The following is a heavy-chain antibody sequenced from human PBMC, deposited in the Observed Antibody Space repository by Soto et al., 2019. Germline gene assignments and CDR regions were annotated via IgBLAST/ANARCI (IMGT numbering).Heavy chain of an antibody. D-gene: IGHD1-26*01. V-gene: IGHV3-72*01. CDR2: SGNRVHSHTT. CDR1: GFTFSDHY. J-gene: IGHJ6*01. CDR3: TRGLLGGAPSYTFHGMDV. Sequence: PGGSLRLSCAASGFTFSDHYMAWVRKAPGKGQKWFACSGNRVHSHTTEYAASVKGRFTISRDESKSSLYLQMNSLKIEDTAVYYCTRGLLGGAPSYTFHGMDVWGQGTTVTVSS.